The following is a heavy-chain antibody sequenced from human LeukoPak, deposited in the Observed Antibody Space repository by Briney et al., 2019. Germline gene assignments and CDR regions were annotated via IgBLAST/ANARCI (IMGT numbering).Heavy chain of an antibody. CDR2: ISWNSGSI. D-gene: IGHD1-1*01. CDR1: GFTFDDYA. V-gene: IGHV3-9*01. CDR3: AKDIAQLNSDYYYYSGMDV. Sequence: GGSLRLSCAASGFTFDDYAMHWVRQAPGKGLEWVSGISWNSGSIGYADSVKGRFTISRDNAKNSLYLQMNSLRAEDTALYYCAKDIAQLNSDYYYYSGMDVWGQGTTVTVSS. J-gene: IGHJ6*02.